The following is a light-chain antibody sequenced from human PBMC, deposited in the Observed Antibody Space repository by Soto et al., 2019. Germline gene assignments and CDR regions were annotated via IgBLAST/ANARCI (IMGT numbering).Light chain of an antibody. CDR3: LQEYSYPRT. V-gene: IGKV3-20*01. CDR2: GAF. Sequence: IVLTQSPGARSLSPGERATLSCRASQSVSYTFLAWYQQKHGQAPRLIIHGAFTRATGIPDRFSGSGSGTDGTLTISRLETEDCSTYDCLQEYSYPRTFGQGTKVDIK. CDR1: QSVSYTF. J-gene: IGKJ1*01.